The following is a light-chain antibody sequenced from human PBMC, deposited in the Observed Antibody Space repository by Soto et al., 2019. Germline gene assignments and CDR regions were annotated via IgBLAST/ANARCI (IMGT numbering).Light chain of an antibody. J-gene: IGKJ1*01. CDR1: QSISSW. Sequence: DIQMTRSASTLSASVGDRVTITCRASQSISSWLAWYQQKPGKAPKLLIYDASSLESGVPSRFSGSGSGTEFTLTISSLQPDDFATYYCQQYNSYSRTFGQGTKVEIK. CDR3: QQYNSYSRT. V-gene: IGKV1-5*01. CDR2: DAS.